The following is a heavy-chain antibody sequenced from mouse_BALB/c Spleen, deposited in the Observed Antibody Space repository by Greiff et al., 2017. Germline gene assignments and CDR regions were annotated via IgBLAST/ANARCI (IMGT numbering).Heavy chain of an antibody. CDR2: INPGSGGT. J-gene: IGHJ1*01. CDR3: ARGRNTGRYGSYWYFDV. Sequence: QVQLQQSGAELVRPGTSVKVSCKASGYAFTNYLIEWVKQRPGQGLEWIGVINPGSGGTNYNEKFKGKATLTADKSSSTAYMQLSSLTSDDSAVYFCARGRNTGRYGSYWYFDVWGAGTTVTVSS. CDR1: GYAFTNYL. V-gene: IGHV1-54*01. D-gene: IGHD2-14*01.